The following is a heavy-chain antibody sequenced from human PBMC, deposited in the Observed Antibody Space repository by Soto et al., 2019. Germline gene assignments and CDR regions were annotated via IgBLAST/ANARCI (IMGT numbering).Heavy chain of an antibody. CDR3: ARGEQYSGRIFDY. D-gene: IGHD1-26*01. CDR2: TYFRSKWYN. Sequence: SQTLSLTCAISGDSVSSNTASWNWIRQSPSRGLEWLGRTYFRSKWYNDYAVSVESRIIINPDTSKDQFSLQLNSVTPEDTAVYFCARGEQYSGRIFDYWGQGTLVTVSS. J-gene: IGHJ4*02. CDR1: GDSVSSNTAS. V-gene: IGHV6-1*01.